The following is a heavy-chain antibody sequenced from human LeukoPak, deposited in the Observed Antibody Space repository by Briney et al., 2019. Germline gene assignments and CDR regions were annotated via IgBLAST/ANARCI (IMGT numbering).Heavy chain of an antibody. CDR2: ISHDGSNK. D-gene: IGHD2-2*01. CDR3: AKDREYCSSTSCYVFDN. J-gene: IGHJ4*02. CDR1: GFTFSSYG. V-gene: IGHV3-30*18. Sequence: GRSLRLSCVVSGFTFSSYGMHWVRQAPGKGLEWVAVISHDGSNKYYADSVKGRFTISRDNSKNTLYLQMNSLRAEDTAAYYCAKDREYCSSTSCYVFDNWGQGTLVTVSS.